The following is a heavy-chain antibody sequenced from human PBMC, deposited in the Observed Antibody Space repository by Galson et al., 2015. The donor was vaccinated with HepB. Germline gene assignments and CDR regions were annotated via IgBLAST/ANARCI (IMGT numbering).Heavy chain of an antibody. V-gene: IGHV1-69*01. J-gene: IGHJ6*02. D-gene: IGHD4-11*01. CDR1: GGTFSGYA. CDR3: ARGTVLPRYGMDV. Sequence: KVSCKASGGTFSGYAISWVRQAPGQGLEWMGGIIPIFGTANYAQKFQGRVTITADESTSTAYMELSSLRSEDTAVYYCARGTVLPRYGMDVWGQGTTVTVSS. CDR2: IIPIFGTA.